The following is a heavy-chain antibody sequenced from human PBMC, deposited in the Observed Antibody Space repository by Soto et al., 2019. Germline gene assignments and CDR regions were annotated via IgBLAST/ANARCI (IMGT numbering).Heavy chain of an antibody. CDR3: AKDIRYYGSGSYHV. CDR1: VFTFSSYA. J-gene: IGHJ6*04. Sequence: SLRLSCAASVFTFSSYAMHWVRQAPGKGLEWVSGISWNSGSIGYADSVKGRFTISRDNAKNSLYLQMNSLRAEDTALYYCAKDIRYYGSGSYHVWGKGTTVTVSS. CDR2: ISWNSGSI. D-gene: IGHD3-10*01. V-gene: IGHV3-9*01.